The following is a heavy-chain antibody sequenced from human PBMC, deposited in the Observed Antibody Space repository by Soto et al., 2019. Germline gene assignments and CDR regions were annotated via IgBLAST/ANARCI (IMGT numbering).Heavy chain of an antibody. D-gene: IGHD3-3*01. J-gene: IGHJ6*02. CDR3: AASPYYDFWSGSTPHYYGMDV. CDR2: IVVGSGNT. CDR1: GFTFTSSA. V-gene: IGHV1-58*01. Sequence: SVKVSCKASGFTFTSSAVQWVRQARGQRLEWIGWIVVGSGNTNYAQKFQERVTITRDMSTGTAYMELSSLRSEDTAVYYCAASPYYDFWSGSTPHYYGMDVWGQGTTVTVSS.